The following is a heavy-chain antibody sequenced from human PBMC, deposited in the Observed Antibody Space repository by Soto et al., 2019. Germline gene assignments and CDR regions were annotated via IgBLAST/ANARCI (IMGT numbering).Heavy chain of an antibody. CDR3: ARALVTYYYDSSGWYFDL. J-gene: IGHJ2*01. CDR1: GFTFSDYY. V-gene: IGHV3-11*05. CDR2: ISSSSSYT. D-gene: IGHD3-22*01. Sequence: QVQLVESGGGLVKPGGSLRLSCAASGFTFSDYYMSWIRQAPGKGLEWVSYISSSSSYTNYADSLKGRFTISRDNAKNSLYLQTNSLRAEDTAVYYCARALVTYYYDSSGWYFDLWGRGTLVTVSS.